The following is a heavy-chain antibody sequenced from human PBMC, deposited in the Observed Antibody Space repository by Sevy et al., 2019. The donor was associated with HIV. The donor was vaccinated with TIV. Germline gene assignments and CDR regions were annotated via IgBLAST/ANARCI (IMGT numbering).Heavy chain of an antibody. CDR2: IRFDGSTR. CDR3: VNFRSIDWYVDGFEI. CDR1: GFTFSRYD. V-gene: IGHV3-30*02. Sequence: GGSLRLSCEASGFTFSRYDMHWVRQAPGKGLEWVAFIRFDGSTRYYGDSVKGRFTISRDKSKKTLYQQMNSLRSDDTAMYYCVNFRSIDWYVDGFEIWGQGTLVTVSS. J-gene: IGHJ4*02. D-gene: IGHD3-9*01.